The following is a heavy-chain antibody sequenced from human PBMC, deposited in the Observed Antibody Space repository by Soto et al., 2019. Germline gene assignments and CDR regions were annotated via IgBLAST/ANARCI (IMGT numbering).Heavy chain of an antibody. CDR3: ARLLDATRAFDI. D-gene: IGHD5-12*01. Sequence: ESGGGLVQPGGSLRLSRAASGFTVSSNYMSWVRQAPGKGLEWVSVIYSGGSTYYADSVKGRFTISRDNSKNTLYLQMNSLRAEDTAVYYCARLLDATRAFDIWGQGTMVTVSS. V-gene: IGHV3-66*04. CDR1: GFTVSSNY. J-gene: IGHJ3*02. CDR2: IYSGGST.